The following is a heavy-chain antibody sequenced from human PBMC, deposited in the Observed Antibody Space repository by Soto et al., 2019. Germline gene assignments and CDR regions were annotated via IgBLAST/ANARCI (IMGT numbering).Heavy chain of an antibody. V-gene: IGHV4-30-2*01. Sequence: SETLSLTCAVSGGSISSGGYSWSWIRQPPGKGLEWIGYIYHSGTTYYNPSLKSRVTISVDTSKNQFSLKLSSVTAADTAVYYCASLGVFDYWGQGTLVTVSS. J-gene: IGHJ4*02. CDR2: IYHSGTT. CDR1: GGSISSGGYS. D-gene: IGHD3-10*01. CDR3: ASLGVFDY.